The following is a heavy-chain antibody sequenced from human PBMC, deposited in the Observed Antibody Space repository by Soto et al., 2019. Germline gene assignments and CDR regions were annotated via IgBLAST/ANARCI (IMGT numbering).Heavy chain of an antibody. V-gene: IGHV3-49*03. CDR3: AKGRTHDY. CDR2: IRSKVYGGTT. CDR1: GFTFGDYA. Sequence: GGSLGLSCTASGFTFGDYAMSWFRQAPGKGLEWVGFIRSKVYGGTTEYAASVKGSFTISRDDSKSIAYLQMNSLKTEDTAMYYCAKGRTHDYWGQGTLVTVSS. J-gene: IGHJ4*02.